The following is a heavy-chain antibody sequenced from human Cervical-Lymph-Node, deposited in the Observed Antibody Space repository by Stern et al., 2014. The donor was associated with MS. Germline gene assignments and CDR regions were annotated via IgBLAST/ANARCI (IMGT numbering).Heavy chain of an antibody. D-gene: IGHD4-17*01. J-gene: IGHJ6*02. CDR1: GGSVSSGSYY. Sequence: QVQLQESGPGLVKPSETLSLTCTVSGGSVSSGSYYWNWIRQPPGKGLEWIGHIYYSGSTNYNPSLKSRVSISVDTSKNQFSLKLSSVTAADTAVYYCARDHEGYGDLRYYYAMDVWGQGTTVTVSS. CDR2: IYYSGST. CDR3: ARDHEGYGDLRYYYAMDV. V-gene: IGHV4-61*01.